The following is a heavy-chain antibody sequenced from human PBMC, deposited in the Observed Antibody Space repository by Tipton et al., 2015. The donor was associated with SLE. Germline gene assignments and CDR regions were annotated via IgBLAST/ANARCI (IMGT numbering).Heavy chain of an antibody. CDR1: GGSISSSSYY. Sequence: TLSLTCTVSGGSISSSSYYWGWIRQPPGKGLEWIRSIYYSGSTYYNPSLKSRVTISVDTSKNQFSLKLSSVTAADTAVYYCASYGGSSWGDAFDIWGQGTMVTVSS. CDR2: IYYSGST. CDR3: ASYGGSSWGDAFDI. D-gene: IGHD6-13*01. V-gene: IGHV4-39*07. J-gene: IGHJ3*02.